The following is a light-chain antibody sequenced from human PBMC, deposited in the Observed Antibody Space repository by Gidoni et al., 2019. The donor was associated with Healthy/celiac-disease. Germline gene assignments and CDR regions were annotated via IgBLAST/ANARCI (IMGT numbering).Light chain of an antibody. Sequence: QSVLTQPPSASGTPGQRVTISCSGSSSNIGSNTVNWYPQLPRTAPKLLIYSNNQRPSGVPDRFSGSKSGTSASLAISGLQSEDEADYYCAAWDDSLNGWVFGGGTKLTVL. CDR3: AAWDDSLNGWV. V-gene: IGLV1-44*01. CDR2: SNN. J-gene: IGLJ3*02. CDR1: SSNIGSNT.